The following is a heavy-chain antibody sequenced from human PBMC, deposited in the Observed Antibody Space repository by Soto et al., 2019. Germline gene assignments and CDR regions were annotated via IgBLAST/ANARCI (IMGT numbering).Heavy chain of an antibody. Sequence: QVRLQESGPGLVRPSQTLSLTCNVSGAPISSGGFYWSWIRQHPGKGPEWIGYIYNSGTTFSNPSLGSRVTMSLDAAKNHFSLELRSVTVADTAVYYCAREPISTPRGVTQVDPWGQGTQVTVSS. J-gene: IGHJ5*02. CDR2: IYNSGTT. CDR3: AREPISTPRGVTQVDP. V-gene: IGHV4-31*03. D-gene: IGHD3-10*01. CDR1: GAPISSGGFY.